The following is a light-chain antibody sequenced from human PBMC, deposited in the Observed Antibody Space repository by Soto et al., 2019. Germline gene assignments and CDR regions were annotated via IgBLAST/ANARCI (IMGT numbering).Light chain of an antibody. V-gene: IGKV1-5*03. Sequence: DIQMTQSPSTLSASVGDRVTITCRASQSINSWLAWYQQKPGKAPKLLIYKASTLESGVPSRFSGSGSWTEFTLTISSLQPDDFATYYCQHYNSYSTFGQGTKLEIK. CDR2: KAS. J-gene: IGKJ2*01. CDR3: QHYNSYST. CDR1: QSINSW.